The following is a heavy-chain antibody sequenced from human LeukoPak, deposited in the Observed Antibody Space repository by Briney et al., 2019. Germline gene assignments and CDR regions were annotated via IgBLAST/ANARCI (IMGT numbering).Heavy chain of an antibody. CDR2: INHSGST. D-gene: IGHD3-10*01. CDR1: GGSFSGYY. CDR3: ASLEVRAHYYYYYMDV. V-gene: IGHV4-34*01. J-gene: IGHJ6*03. Sequence: PSETLSLTCAVYGGSFSGYYWSWIRQPPGKGLEWIGEINHSGSTNYNPSLKSRVTISVDTSKNQFFLKLSSVTAADTAVYYCASLEVRAHYYYYYMDVWGKGTTVTVSS.